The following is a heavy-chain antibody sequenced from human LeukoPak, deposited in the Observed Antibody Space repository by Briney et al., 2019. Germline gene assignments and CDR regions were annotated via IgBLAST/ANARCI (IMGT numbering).Heavy chain of an antibody. J-gene: IGHJ5*02. V-gene: IGHV4-59*01. D-gene: IGHD5-12*01. CDR2: IYYSGST. Sequence: SETLSLTCTVSGGSISSYYWSWIRQPPGKGLEWIGYIYYSGSTNYNPSLKSRVTISVDTSKNQFSLKLSSMTAADTAVYYCARERLKGNWFDPWGQGTLVTVSS. CDR1: GGSISSYY. CDR3: ARERLKGNWFDP.